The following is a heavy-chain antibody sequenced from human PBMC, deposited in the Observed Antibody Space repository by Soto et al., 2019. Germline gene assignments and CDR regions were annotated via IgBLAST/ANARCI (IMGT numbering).Heavy chain of an antibody. CDR3: ARQTVTTRWFDP. Sequence: PSETLSLTCTVSGGSISSYYWSWIRQPPGKGLEWIGYIYYSGSTNYNPSLKSRVTISVDTPKNQFSLKLSSVTAADTAVYYCARQTVTTRWFDPWGQGTLVTVSS. CDR2: IYYSGST. D-gene: IGHD4-17*01. J-gene: IGHJ5*01. CDR1: GGSISSYY. V-gene: IGHV4-59*08.